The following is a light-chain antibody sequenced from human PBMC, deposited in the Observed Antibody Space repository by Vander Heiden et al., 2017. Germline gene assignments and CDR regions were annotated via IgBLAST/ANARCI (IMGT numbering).Light chain of an antibody. V-gene: IGKV1-8*01. CDR2: AAS. CDR1: QGISSY. J-gene: IGKJ1*01. Sequence: AIRMTQSPSSFSASTGDRVTITCRASQGISSYLAWSQQKPGKAPKLLIYAASTLQSGVPSRFSGSGSGTDFTLTISCLQSEDFATYYCQQYYSYPQTFGQGTKVEIK. CDR3: QQYYSYPQT.